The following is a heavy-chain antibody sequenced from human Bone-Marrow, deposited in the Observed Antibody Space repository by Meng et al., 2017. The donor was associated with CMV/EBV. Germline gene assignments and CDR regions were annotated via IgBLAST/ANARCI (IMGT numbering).Heavy chain of an antibody. CDR2: IIPILGIA. CDR1: GGTFSSYT. Sequence: SVKVSCKASGGTFSSYTISWVRQAPGQGLEWMGRIIPILGIANYAQKFQGRVTMTRDTSISTAYMELSRLRSDDTAVYYCAREGGVGMKRLQLDLDYWVQGTLVTVSS. J-gene: IGHJ4*02. D-gene: IGHD5-24*01. CDR3: AREGGVGMKRLQLDLDY. V-gene: IGHV1-69*04.